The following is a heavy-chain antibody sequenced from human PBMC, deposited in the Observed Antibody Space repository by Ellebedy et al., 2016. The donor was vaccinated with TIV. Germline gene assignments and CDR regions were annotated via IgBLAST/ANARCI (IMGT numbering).Heavy chain of an antibody. V-gene: IGHV3-11*01. D-gene: IGHD6-13*01. CDR3: ARDSMPAGTRWFDP. Sequence: PGGSLRLSCAASGFTVSSNYMSWVRQAPGKGLEWVSYIYTSGTTMYYADSVKGRFTISRDNAKNSLYLQINSLRAEDTAVYYCARDSMPAGTRWFDPWGQGTPVTVSS. CDR2: IYTSGTTM. CDR1: GFTVSSNY. J-gene: IGHJ5*02.